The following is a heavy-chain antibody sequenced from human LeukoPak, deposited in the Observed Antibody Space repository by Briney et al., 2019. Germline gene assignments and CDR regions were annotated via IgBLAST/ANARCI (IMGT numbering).Heavy chain of an antibody. Sequence: GGSLRLSCAASGFTFSSYGMHWVRQAPGKGLEWVTFIRYDGSNNYYADSVKGRFTISRDNSKNTLYLQMNSLRSDDTAVYYCARITMVRGVINALGYWGQGTLVTVSS. CDR1: GFTFSSYG. V-gene: IGHV3-30*02. D-gene: IGHD3-10*01. CDR2: IRYDGSNN. J-gene: IGHJ4*02. CDR3: ARITMVRGVINALGY.